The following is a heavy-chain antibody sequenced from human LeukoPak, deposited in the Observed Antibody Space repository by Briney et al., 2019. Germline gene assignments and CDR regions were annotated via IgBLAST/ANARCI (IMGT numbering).Heavy chain of an antibody. CDR3: ARVDCSSTSCYEFDY. CDR1: GFTFSDHY. CDR2: IRSSGSTI. D-gene: IGHD2-2*01. J-gene: IGHJ4*02. V-gene: IGHV3-11*04. Sequence: PVGSLRLSCAASGFTFSDHYMSWIRQAPGKGLEWVSYIRSSGSTIYYADSVKGRFTISRDNAKNSLYLQMNSLRAEDTAVYYCARVDCSSTSCYEFDYWGQGTLVTVSS.